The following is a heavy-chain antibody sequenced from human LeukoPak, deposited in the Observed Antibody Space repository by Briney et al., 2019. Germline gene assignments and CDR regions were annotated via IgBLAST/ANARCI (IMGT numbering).Heavy chain of an antibody. D-gene: IGHD3-10*01. CDR2: VNTDGIIT. Sequence: PGGSLRLSCAASGFTFSDYGMHWVRQAPGKGLVWVSRVNTDGIITTYADSVKGRFTISRDNAKNTVYLQMSTLRVEDTAVYYCIRSMMGTGEYWGQGALVTVSS. CDR1: GFTFSDYG. CDR3: IRSMMGTGEY. J-gene: IGHJ4*02. V-gene: IGHV3-74*01.